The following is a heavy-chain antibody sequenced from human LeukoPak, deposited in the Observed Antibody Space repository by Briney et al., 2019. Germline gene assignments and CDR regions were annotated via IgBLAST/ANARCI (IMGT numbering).Heavy chain of an antibody. CDR2: ISSTGSYI. CDR1: GFTFSSYT. J-gene: IGHJ4*02. CDR3: ARSQQPDY. V-gene: IGHV3-21*01. D-gene: IGHD6-13*01. Sequence: GGSLRLSCAASGFTFSSYTMNWVRQAPGKGLEWVSTISSTGSYIYYADSVRGRFTISRDNAKNSLSLQMNSLRAEDTAVYYCARSQQPDYWGQGTLVTVSS.